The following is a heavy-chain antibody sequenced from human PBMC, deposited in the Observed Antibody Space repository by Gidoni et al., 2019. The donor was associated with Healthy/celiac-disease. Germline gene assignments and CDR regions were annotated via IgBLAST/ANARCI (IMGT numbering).Heavy chain of an antibody. Sequence: QVQLVESGGGVVQPGRSLRLYCAASGFTFSRHGMHWCRQAPGKGLECVAVRWYDGSNKYYADSVKGRFTISRDNSKNTLYLQMNSLRAEDTAVYYCARGRGYSYGPTNYYFDYWGQGTLVTVSS. CDR2: RWYDGSNK. CDR1: GFTFSRHG. J-gene: IGHJ4*02. V-gene: IGHV3-33*01. CDR3: ARGRGYSYGPTNYYFDY. D-gene: IGHD5-18*01.